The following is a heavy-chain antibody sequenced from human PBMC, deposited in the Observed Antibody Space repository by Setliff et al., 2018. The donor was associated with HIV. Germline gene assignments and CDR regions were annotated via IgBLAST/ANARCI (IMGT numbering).Heavy chain of an antibody. CDR3: ARETNASGSLTAYWYFDL. D-gene: IGHD3-10*01. J-gene: IGHJ2*01. V-gene: IGHV4-30-4*08. CDR2: IYNSGST. CDR1: GGSISSGDYY. Sequence: NPSETLSLTCTVSGGSISSGDYYWTWIRQPPGKGLEWIGYIYNSGSTYYEPSLRGRVTISIDRSKNQFSLKLNSVTAAVTAVYYCARETNASGSLTAYWYFDLWGRGTLVTVSS.